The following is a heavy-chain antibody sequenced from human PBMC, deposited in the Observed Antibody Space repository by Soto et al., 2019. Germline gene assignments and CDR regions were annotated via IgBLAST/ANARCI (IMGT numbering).Heavy chain of an antibody. J-gene: IGHJ4*02. D-gene: IGHD1-7*01. V-gene: IGHV3-23*01. CDR2: ISGSGGST. Sequence: GGSLRLSCAASGFTFSSYAMSWVRQAPGKGLEWVSAISGSGGSTYYADSVKGRFTISRDNSKNTLYMQMNSLRAEDTAVYYSAKDPRTGTTLRVFDYWGQGTLVTSPQ. CDR3: AKDPRTGTTLRVFDY. CDR1: GFTFSSYA.